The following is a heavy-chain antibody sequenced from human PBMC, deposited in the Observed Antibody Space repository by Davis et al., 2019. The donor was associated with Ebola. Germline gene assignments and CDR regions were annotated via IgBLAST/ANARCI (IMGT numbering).Heavy chain of an antibody. CDR2: INPSGGST. Sequence: ASVKVSCKASGYTFTSYYMHWVRQAPGQGLEWMGIINPSGGSTSYAQKFQGRVTMTRDTSTSTVYMELSSLRSEDTAVYYCARGQITIFGVDKGAFDYWGQGTLVTVSS. J-gene: IGHJ4*02. CDR3: ARGQITIFGVDKGAFDY. D-gene: IGHD3-3*01. CDR1: GYTFTSYY. V-gene: IGHV1-46*01.